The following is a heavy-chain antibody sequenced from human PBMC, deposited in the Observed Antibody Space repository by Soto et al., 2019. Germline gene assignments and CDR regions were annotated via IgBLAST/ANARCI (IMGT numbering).Heavy chain of an antibody. Sequence: QITLKESGPTLVNPTQTLTLTCTFSGFSLTTGGVGVGWIRQPPGKDLEWLALIYWDADKRYSPSLKSRLTITKDTSKNQVVLTLTNMDPVDTATFYCAHVFNSNSGSYRDFDYWGQGTLVTVSS. CDR3: AHVFNSNSGSYRDFDY. J-gene: IGHJ4*02. CDR2: IYWDADK. V-gene: IGHV2-5*02. D-gene: IGHD3-16*02. CDR1: GFSLTTGGVG.